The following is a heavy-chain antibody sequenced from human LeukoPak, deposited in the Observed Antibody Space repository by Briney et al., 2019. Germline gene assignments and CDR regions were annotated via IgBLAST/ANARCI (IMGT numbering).Heavy chain of an antibody. V-gene: IGHV3-9*01. D-gene: IGHD6-19*01. CDR3: AKDIGGWSAGFDY. CDR1: GFTFDDYA. J-gene: IGHJ4*02. CDR2: ISWNSGSI. Sequence: ARSLRLSCAASGFTFDDYAMHWVRPAPGKGLEWVSGISWNSGSIGYADSVKGRFTISRDNAKNSLYLQMNSLRAEDTALYYCAKDIGGWSAGFDYWGQGTLVTVSS.